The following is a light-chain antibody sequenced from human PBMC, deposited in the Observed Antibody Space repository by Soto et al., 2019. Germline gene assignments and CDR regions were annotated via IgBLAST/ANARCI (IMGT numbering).Light chain of an antibody. CDR1: QSVSSY. J-gene: IGKJ4*01. V-gene: IGKV3-11*01. Sequence: EIVLTQSPATLSLSPGERATLSCRASQSVSSYLAWYQQKPGQAPRLLIYDASNRATGIPARFSGSGSGPDFTHTISSREPEDFAVYDCQQRINWPPKLTFGGGTKVEIK. CDR3: QQRINWPPKLT. CDR2: DAS.